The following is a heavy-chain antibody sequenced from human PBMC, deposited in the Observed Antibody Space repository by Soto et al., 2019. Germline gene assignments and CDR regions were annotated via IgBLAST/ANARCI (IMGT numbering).Heavy chain of an antibody. V-gene: IGHV3-30-3*01. J-gene: IGHJ6*02. CDR1: GFTFSSYA. CDR3: ARDYNWNHQFPPGGMDV. D-gene: IGHD1-20*01. CDR2: ISYDGSNK. Sequence: GGSLRLSCAASGFTFSSYAMHWVRQAPGKGLEWVAVISYDGSNKYYADSVKGRFTISRDNSKNTLYLQMNSLRAEDTAVYYCARDYNWNHQFPPGGMDVWGQGTTVTVSS.